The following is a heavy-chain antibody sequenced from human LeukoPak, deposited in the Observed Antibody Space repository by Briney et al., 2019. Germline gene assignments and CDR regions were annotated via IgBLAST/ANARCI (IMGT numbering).Heavy chain of an antibody. V-gene: IGHV6-1*01. CDR3: ARDRLGAVAAYYRDAFDI. Sequence: SQTLSLTCAISGDSVSSNSAAWNWIRQSPSRGLEWLGRTYYRSKWYNDYAVSVKSRITINPDTSKNQFSLQLNSVTPEDTAVYYCARDRLGAVAAYYRDAFDIWGQGTMVTVSS. CDR1: GDSVSSNSAA. J-gene: IGHJ3*02. D-gene: IGHD6-19*01. CDR2: TYYRSKWYN.